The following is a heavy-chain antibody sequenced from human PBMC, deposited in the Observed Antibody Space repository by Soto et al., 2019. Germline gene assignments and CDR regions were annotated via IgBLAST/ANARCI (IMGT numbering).Heavy chain of an antibody. CDR2: INPTSGAT. D-gene: IGHD4-17*01. J-gene: IGHJ4*02. CDR3: TRDPDYGDYWGYFFDY. V-gene: IGHV1-2*02. CDR1: GYTFAAFF. Sequence: QVQLVQSGAEVKKPGASVKVSCKTSGYTFAAFFIHWIRQAPGQGLEWMGWINPTSGATVSAQKFQDRVTMTRDTSISTAYMDLRGLKSDDTAVYYCTRDPDYGDYWGYFFDYWGQGTPVSVSS.